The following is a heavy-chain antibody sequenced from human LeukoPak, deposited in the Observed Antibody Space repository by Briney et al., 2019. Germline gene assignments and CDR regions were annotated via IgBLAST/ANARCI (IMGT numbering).Heavy chain of an antibody. CDR2: ISYDGSNK. CDR3: ARYGSGSYYNVGIYYYYGMDV. Sequence: GGSLRLSCAASGFTFSSYGMHWVRQAPGKGLEWVAVISYDGSNKYYADSVKGRFTISRDNSKNTLYLQMNCLRAEDTAVYYCARYGSGSYYNVGIYYYYGMDVWGQGTTVTVSS. V-gene: IGHV3-30*03. J-gene: IGHJ6*02. CDR1: GFTFSSYG. D-gene: IGHD3-10*01.